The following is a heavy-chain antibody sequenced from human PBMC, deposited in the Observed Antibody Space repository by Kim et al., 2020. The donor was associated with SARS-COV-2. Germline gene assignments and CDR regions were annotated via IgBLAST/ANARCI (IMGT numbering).Heavy chain of an antibody. V-gene: IGHV4-39*01. J-gene: IGHJ4*02. CDR2: IYYSGST. CDR1: GGSISSSSYY. Sequence: SETLSLTCTVSGGSISSSSYYWGWIRQPPGKGLEWIGSIYYSGSTYYNPSLKSRVTISVDTSKNQFSLKLSSVTAADTAVYYCARPGIGSYYFDYWGQGT. D-gene: IGHD1-26*01. CDR3: ARPGIGSYYFDY.